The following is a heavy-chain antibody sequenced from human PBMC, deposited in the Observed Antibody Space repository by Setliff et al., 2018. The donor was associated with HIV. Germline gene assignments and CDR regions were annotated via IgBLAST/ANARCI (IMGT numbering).Heavy chain of an antibody. CDR2: ISPSSSYI. Sequence: GESLTISCAASGFTFSSYSMNWVRQAPGKGLEWVSSISPSSSYIHYADSVKGRFTISRDNAKNSLYLQVNSLRAEDTAVYYCARQGPSRGSGYYPPDDAFDIWGQGTMVTVS. CDR1: GFTFSSYS. J-gene: IGHJ3*02. D-gene: IGHD3-22*01. V-gene: IGHV3-21*01. CDR3: ARQGPSRGSGYYPPDDAFDI.